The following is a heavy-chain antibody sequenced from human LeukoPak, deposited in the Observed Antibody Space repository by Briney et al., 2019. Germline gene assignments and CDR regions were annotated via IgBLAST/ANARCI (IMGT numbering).Heavy chain of an antibody. CDR2: IIPIFGTA. CDR1: GGTFSGYA. J-gene: IGHJ6*02. D-gene: IGHD2-2*01. V-gene: IGHV1-69*13. Sequence: SVKVSCKASGGTFSGYAISWVRQAPGQGLEWMGGIIPIFGTANYAQKFQGRVTITADESTSTAYMELSSLRSEDTAVYYCARVDIVVVPAAIPYYYYGMDVWGQGTTVTVSS. CDR3: ARVDIVVVPAAIPYYYYGMDV.